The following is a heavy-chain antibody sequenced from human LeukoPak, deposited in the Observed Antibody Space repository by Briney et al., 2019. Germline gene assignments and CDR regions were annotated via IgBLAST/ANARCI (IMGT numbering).Heavy chain of an antibody. CDR1: GFTFNDYA. V-gene: IGHV3-30-3*01. J-gene: IGHJ6*02. CDR2: ISYDGSNK. Sequence: GGSLRLSCAASGFTFNDYAMYWVRQAPGKGLEWVAVISYDGSNKYYADSVKGRFTISRDNSKNTLYLQMNSLRAEDTAVYYCARDRAYGMDVWGQGTTVTVSS. CDR3: ARDRAYGMDV.